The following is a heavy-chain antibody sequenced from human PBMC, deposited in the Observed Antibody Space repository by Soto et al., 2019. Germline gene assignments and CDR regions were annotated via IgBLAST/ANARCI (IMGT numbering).Heavy chain of an antibody. CDR2: IIPVFGTP. CDR3: ARGDATKIVVTTYYAMDV. J-gene: IGHJ6*02. D-gene: IGHD3-22*01. V-gene: IGHV1-69*12. Sequence: QVQLVQSGAEVKKPGSSVKVSCTASGGSLSNFGISWVRQAPGQGLEWMGAIIPVFGTPNYAQKFQDRVTINADESTTPVYMEVRSLTSEHTAVYYCARGDATKIVVTTYYAMDVWGQGTTVTVSS. CDR1: GGSLSNFG.